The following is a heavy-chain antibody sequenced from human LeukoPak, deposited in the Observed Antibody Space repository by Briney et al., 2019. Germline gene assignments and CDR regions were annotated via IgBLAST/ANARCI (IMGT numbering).Heavy chain of an antibody. Sequence: SETLSLTCTVSGYSISSGCYWGWIRQPPGKGLEWIGSIYHSGSTYYNPSLKSRVTISVDTSKTQFSLKLRSVTAADTAVYYCARWVAVRFDPWGQGTLVTVPS. CDR3: ARWVAVRFDP. V-gene: IGHV4-38-2*02. J-gene: IGHJ5*02. D-gene: IGHD2-15*01. CDR1: GYSISSGCY. CDR2: IYHSGST.